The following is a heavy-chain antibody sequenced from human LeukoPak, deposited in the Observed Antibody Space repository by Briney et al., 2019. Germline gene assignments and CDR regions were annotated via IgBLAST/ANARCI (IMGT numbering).Heavy chain of an antibody. CDR2: ISGSGGST. Sequence: GGSLRLSCAASGFTFSSYAMSWVRQAPGKGLEWVSAISGSGGSTYYADSVKGRFTISRDNSKNTLYLQMNSLKAEDTAVYYCAKDLYYDSSGYYRTLGYFDYWGQGTLVTVSS. CDR3: AKDLYYDSSGYYRTLGYFDY. D-gene: IGHD3-22*01. J-gene: IGHJ4*02. V-gene: IGHV3-23*01. CDR1: GFTFSSYA.